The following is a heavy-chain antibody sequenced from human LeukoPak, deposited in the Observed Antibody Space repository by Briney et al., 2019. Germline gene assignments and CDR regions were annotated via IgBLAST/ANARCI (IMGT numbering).Heavy chain of an antibody. CDR3: ARGGTWSGYDYRHIVVVVAATPLTQYYFDY. D-gene: IGHD2-15*01. CDR2: MNPNSGNT. V-gene: IGHV1-8*01. J-gene: IGHJ4*02. Sequence: GASVKVSCKASGYTFTSYDINWVRQATGQGLEWMGWMNPNSGNTGYAQKFQGRVTMTRNTSISTAYMELSSLRSEDTAVYYCARGGTWSGYDYRHIVVVVAATPLTQYYFDYWGQGTLVTVSS. CDR1: GYTFTSYD.